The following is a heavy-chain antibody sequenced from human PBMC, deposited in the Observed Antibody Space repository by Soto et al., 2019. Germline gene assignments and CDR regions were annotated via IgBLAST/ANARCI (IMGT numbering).Heavy chain of an antibody. CDR3: ASSSSRLYYLDY. CDR2: ISSSSSTI. CDR1: GFTFSSYS. Sequence: EVQLVESGGGLVQPGGSLRLSCAASGFTFSSYSMNWVRQAPGKGLEWVSYISSSSSTIYYADSVKGRFTISRDNAKNSLYRQMTSLRAADTAVYYCASSSSRLYYLDYGGQGTLVTFSA. J-gene: IGHJ4*02. V-gene: IGHV3-48*01. D-gene: IGHD6-13*01.